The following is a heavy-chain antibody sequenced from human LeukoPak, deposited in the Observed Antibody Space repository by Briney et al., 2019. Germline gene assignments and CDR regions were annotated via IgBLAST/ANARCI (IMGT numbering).Heavy chain of an antibody. Sequence: SETLSLTCAVYGGSFSGYYWSWIRQPPGKGLEWIGEINHSGSTNYNPSHKSRVTISVDTSKNQFSLKLSSVTAADTAVYYCARSGILWWSPLDYWGQGTLVTVSS. D-gene: IGHD2-21*01. CDR3: ARSGILWWSPLDY. CDR2: INHSGST. V-gene: IGHV4-34*01. J-gene: IGHJ4*02. CDR1: GGSFSGYY.